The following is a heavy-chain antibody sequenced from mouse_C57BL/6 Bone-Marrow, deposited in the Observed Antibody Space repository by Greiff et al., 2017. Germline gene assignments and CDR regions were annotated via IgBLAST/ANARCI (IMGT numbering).Heavy chain of an antibody. D-gene: IGHD1-1*01. CDR2: IDPENGDT. Sequence: EVQVVESGAELVRPGASVKLSCTASGFNIKDDYMHWVKQRPEQGLEWIGWIDPENGDTEYASKFQGKATITADTSSNTAYLQRSSLTSEDTAVYYCTPITTVVVDYWGQGTTLTVSS. V-gene: IGHV14-4*01. CDR3: TPITTVVVDY. CDR1: GFNIKDDY. J-gene: IGHJ2*01.